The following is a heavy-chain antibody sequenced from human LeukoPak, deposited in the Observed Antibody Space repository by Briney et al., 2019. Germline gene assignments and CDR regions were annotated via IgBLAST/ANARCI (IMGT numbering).Heavy chain of an antibody. Sequence: GASVKVSCKASGYTFSGYYMHWVRQAPGQGLEWMGWINPNSGGTNYAQKFQGRVTMTRDSSISTAYMELRSLRSDDTAVYYCARNHLDAAMIYFDYWGQGTLVTVSS. CDR3: ARNHLDAAMIYFDY. V-gene: IGHV1-2*02. CDR1: GYTFSGYY. CDR2: INPNSGGT. J-gene: IGHJ4*02. D-gene: IGHD5-18*01.